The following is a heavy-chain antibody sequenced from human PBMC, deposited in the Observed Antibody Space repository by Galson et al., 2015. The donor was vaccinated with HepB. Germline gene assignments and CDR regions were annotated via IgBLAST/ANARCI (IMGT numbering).Heavy chain of an antibody. CDR2: IYYNGNT. CDR1: GGSISNYY. Sequence: LSLTCTVSGGSISNYYWSWIRQPPGKGLEWIGYIYYNGNTNYNPSLKSRVTISVDTSKNQFSLDLSSVTAADTAVYYCARHRGAAAGLDFDYWGQGTLVTVSS. J-gene: IGHJ4*02. CDR3: ARHRGAAAGLDFDY. V-gene: IGHV4-59*08. D-gene: IGHD6-13*01.